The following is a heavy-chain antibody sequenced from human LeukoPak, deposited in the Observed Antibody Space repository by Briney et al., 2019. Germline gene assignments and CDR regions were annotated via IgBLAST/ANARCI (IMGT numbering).Heavy chain of an antibody. V-gene: IGHV5-51*01. J-gene: IGHJ3*02. Sequence: GESLKISCKDSGYIFTSYWIAWVRQMPGKGLEWMGIIYPGDSDTRYSPSFQGQVTISADKSISTAYLQWSGLKASDTAMYYCARFPTARDAFDIWGQGTMVTVSS. D-gene: IGHD4-17*01. CDR1: GYIFTSYW. CDR3: ARFPTARDAFDI. CDR2: IYPGDSDT.